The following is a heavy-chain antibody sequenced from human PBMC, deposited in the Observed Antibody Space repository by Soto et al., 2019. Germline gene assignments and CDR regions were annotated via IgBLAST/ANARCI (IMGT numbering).Heavy chain of an antibody. Sequence: QITLKESAPTLVKATQTLTLTCTFSGFSLSTSGVGVGWIRQPPGKALEWLTVIYWDDSKRYRPSLKSRLTITKDTSKNQVVLTMTKLDPVDTATYYCAHSLSYYYDSSPYVFDIWGQGTMVTVSS. CDR2: IYWDDSK. CDR3: AHSLSYYYDSSPYVFDI. V-gene: IGHV2-5*02. CDR1: GFSLSTSGVG. D-gene: IGHD3-22*01. J-gene: IGHJ3*02.